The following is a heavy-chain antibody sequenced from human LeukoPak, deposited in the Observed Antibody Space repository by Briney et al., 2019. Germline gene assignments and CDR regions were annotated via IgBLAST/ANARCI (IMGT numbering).Heavy chain of an antibody. D-gene: IGHD1-26*01. Sequence: ASVKFSCKASGGTFSSYAISWVRQAPGQGLEWMGRIIPIFGTANYAQKFQGRVTITTDESTSTAYMELSSLRSEDTAVYYCASGTSSGSLRCWGQGTLVTVSS. CDR3: ASGTSSGSLRC. J-gene: IGHJ4*02. V-gene: IGHV1-69*05. CDR1: GGTFSSYA. CDR2: IIPIFGTA.